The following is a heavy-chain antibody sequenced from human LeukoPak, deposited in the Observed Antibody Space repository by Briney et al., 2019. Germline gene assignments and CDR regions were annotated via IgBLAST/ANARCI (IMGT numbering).Heavy chain of an antibody. J-gene: IGHJ4*02. CDR1: GYTFTGYY. D-gene: IGHD3-22*01. CDR3: ARGSLNYYDITGYFDY. Sequence: GASVKVSFTASGYTFTGYYMHWVRQAPGQGLEWMGWINPNSGGTNYAQKFQGWVTMTRDTSISTAYMELSRLRSDDTAVYYCARGSLNYYDITGYFDYWGQGTLVTVSS. CDR2: INPNSGGT. V-gene: IGHV1-2*04.